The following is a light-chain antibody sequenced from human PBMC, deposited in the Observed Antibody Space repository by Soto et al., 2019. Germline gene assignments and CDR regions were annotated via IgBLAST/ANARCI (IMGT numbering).Light chain of an antibody. CDR3: QQYDNRPPFT. CDR1: QGVSSN. Sequence: EIAMTQSPATLSVSPGERATLSCRASQGVSSNFAWYQQKPGLAPRLLIYGASTRATGIPARFSGSGSGTEFPLTISSLQSEDFAVYYCQQYDNRPPFTFGPGTRVDIK. V-gene: IGKV3-15*01. CDR2: GAS. J-gene: IGKJ3*01.